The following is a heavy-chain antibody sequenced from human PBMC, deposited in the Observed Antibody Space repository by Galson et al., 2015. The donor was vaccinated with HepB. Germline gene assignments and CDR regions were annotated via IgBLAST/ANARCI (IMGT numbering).Heavy chain of an antibody. CDR2: ISTYNGNT. D-gene: IGHD4-23*01. Sequence: SVKVSCKASGYMFPTYGLDWVRQAPGQGLEWMGWISTYNGNTNYAQNFQDRVTMTTDTSTGTVYMELRSLTSDDTAVYYCARDGVRGYGSKRFDHWGQGNLITVSS. CDR3: ARDGVRGYGSKRFDH. V-gene: IGHV1-18*01. CDR1: GYMFPTYG. J-gene: IGHJ4*02.